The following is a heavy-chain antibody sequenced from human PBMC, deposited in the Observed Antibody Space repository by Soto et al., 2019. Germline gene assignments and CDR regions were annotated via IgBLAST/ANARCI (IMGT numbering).Heavy chain of an antibody. D-gene: IGHD5-18*01. CDR3: ARDPGYSYGYN. V-gene: IGHV1-3*01. Sequence: QVQLVQSGAEVKKPGASVKVSCKASGYTFTSYAMHWVRQAPGQRLEWMGWINAGNGNTKYSQKFQGRVTITRDTSASTAHMALSSLRSEDTAGYYCARDPGYSYGYNWGQGTLVTVSS. J-gene: IGHJ4*02. CDR1: GYTFTSYA. CDR2: INAGNGNT.